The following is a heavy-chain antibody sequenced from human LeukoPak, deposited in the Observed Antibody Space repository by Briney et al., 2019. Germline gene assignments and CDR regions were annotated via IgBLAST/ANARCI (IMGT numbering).Heavy chain of an antibody. CDR3: ARVTSSPLVRGVIIPPPFFDP. D-gene: IGHD3-10*01. Sequence: SETLSLTCAVSGDSISSGPYYWTWIRQHPGQGLEWISYIYYSGSTYYNPSLKIPVTISIDTSKNHFSLKLRSVTAADTAVYYCARVTSSPLVRGVIIPPPFFDPWGQGTLVTVSS. CDR2: IYYSGST. J-gene: IGHJ5*02. CDR1: GDSISSGPYY. V-gene: IGHV4-31*11.